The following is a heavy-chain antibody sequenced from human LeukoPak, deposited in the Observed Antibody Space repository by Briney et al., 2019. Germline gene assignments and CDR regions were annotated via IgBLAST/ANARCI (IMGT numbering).Heavy chain of an antibody. CDR2: INPNSGGT. J-gene: IGHJ5*02. V-gene: IGHV1-2*02. CDR3: ARERVDTAMVTDWFDP. CDR1: GYTFTGYY. Sequence: GASVKVSCKASGYTFTGYYMHWVRQAPGQGLEWMGLINPNSGGTNYAQKFQGRVTMTRDTSISTAYMELSRLRSDDTAVYYCARERVDTAMVTDWFDPWGQGTLVTVSS. D-gene: IGHD5-18*01.